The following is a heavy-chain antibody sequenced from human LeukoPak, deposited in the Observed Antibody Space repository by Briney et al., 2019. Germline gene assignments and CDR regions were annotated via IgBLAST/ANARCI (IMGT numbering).Heavy chain of an antibody. J-gene: IGHJ6*02. Sequence: ASVKVSCKASGYTFTSYGISWVRQAPGQGLEWMGWISAYNGNTNYAQKLQGRVTMTTDTSTSTAHVELRSLRSDDTAVYYCARVGYSGSYFYYYYYGMDVWGQGTTVTVSS. V-gene: IGHV1-18*01. CDR3: ARVGYSGSYFYYYYYGMDV. D-gene: IGHD1-26*01. CDR2: ISAYNGNT. CDR1: GYTFTSYG.